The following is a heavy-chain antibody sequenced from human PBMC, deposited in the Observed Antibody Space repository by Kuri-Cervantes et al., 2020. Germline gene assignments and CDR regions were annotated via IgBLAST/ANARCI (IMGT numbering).Heavy chain of an antibody. D-gene: IGHD3-16*02. Sequence: ASVKVSCKASGYTFTSYAMHWVRQAPGQRLEWMGWINAGNGNTKCSQKFQGRVTITRDTSAGTAYMELSSLRSEDTAVYYCAADRRSYDYVWGSYRVNFDYWGQGTLVTVSS. CDR1: GYTFTSYA. V-gene: IGHV1-3*01. CDR3: AADRRSYDYVWGSYRVNFDY. CDR2: INAGNGNT. J-gene: IGHJ4*02.